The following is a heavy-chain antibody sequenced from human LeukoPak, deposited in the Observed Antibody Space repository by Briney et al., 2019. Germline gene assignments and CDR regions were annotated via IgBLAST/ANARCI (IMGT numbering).Heavy chain of an antibody. J-gene: IGHJ4*02. Sequence: PGGSLRLSCAASGFTVSSTYMSWVRQAPGKGLEWVSVLFSGGGTYYADSVKGRFTISRDNSKNTLDLQMNSLRTEDTAIYYCARGQSYSGGNSYSRDCWGQGTLVTVSS. CDR3: ARGQSYSGGNSYSRDC. D-gene: IGHD2-15*01. V-gene: IGHV3-53*01. CDR1: GFTVSSTY. CDR2: LFSGGGT.